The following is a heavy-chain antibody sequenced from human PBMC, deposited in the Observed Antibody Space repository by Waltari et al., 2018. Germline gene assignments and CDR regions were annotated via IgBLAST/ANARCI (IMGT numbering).Heavy chain of an antibody. V-gene: IGHV3-9*01. Sequence: EVQLVESGGGLVQPAMSLRLSGAASGFTFDDYPMYWVRHAPGKGLEWVPGISWNSGSIGYADSVKGRFTISRDNAKNSLYLQMNSLRAEDTALYYCAKGGSSIAARPYFDYWGQGTLVTVSS. D-gene: IGHD6-6*01. J-gene: IGHJ4*02. CDR1: GFTFDDYP. CDR2: ISWNSGSI. CDR3: AKGGSSIAARPYFDY.